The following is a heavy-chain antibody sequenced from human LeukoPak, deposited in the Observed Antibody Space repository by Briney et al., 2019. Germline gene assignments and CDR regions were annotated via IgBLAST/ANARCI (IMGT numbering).Heavy chain of an antibody. Sequence: PSQTLSLTCTVSGGSISSGSYYWSWIRQPAGKGLEWIGRIYTSGSTNYNPSLKSRVTISVDTSKNQFSLKLSSVTAADTAVYYCAREPPTFWSGYSDAFDIWGQGTMVTVSS. CDR1: GGSISSGSYY. D-gene: IGHD3-3*01. V-gene: IGHV4-61*02. CDR2: IYTSGST. J-gene: IGHJ3*02. CDR3: AREPPTFWSGYSDAFDI.